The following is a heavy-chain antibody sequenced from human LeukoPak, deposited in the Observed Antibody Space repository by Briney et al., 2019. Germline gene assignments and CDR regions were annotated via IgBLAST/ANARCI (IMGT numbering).Heavy chain of an antibody. Sequence: GTSLTLSCAASGFTFSTSAIHWVRQALGKGLEWVAVISNDGNRAYYTDSVKGRFTMSRDNSKNTLNLEMNSLRPEDTAVYYCARDGPIRAKSTVTAGWLDPWGQGILVTASS. CDR3: ARDGPIRAKSTVTAGWLDP. D-gene: IGHD4-17*01. CDR2: ISNDGNRA. V-gene: IGHV3-30-3*01. J-gene: IGHJ5*02. CDR1: GFTFSTSA.